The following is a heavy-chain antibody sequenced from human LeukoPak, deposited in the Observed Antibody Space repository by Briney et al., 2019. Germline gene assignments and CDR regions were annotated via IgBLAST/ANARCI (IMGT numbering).Heavy chain of an antibody. J-gene: IGHJ3*02. CDR1: GFTFSTYW. Sequence: GGSLRLSCAGSGFTFSTYWISWVRQAPGKGLEWVANIKQDGSEKYYVDSVKGRFTISRDNAKNSVYLQMNSLRAEDTAVYYCASIYPYDILTGYNHDAFDIWGQGTMVTVSS. V-gene: IGHV3-7*01. D-gene: IGHD3-9*01. CDR2: IKQDGSEK. CDR3: ASIYPYDILTGYNHDAFDI.